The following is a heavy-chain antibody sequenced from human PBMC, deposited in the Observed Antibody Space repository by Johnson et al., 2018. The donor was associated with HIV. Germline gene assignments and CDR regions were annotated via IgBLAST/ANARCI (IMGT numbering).Heavy chain of an antibody. V-gene: IGHV3-11*04. CDR1: GFTFSYYY. CDR3: ARDGGFDDSSWPMEMGGAVDI. D-gene: IGHD6-13*01. CDR2: ISCSGSTI. J-gene: IGHJ3*02. Sequence: QVQLVESGGGLVQPGGSLRLSCAASGFTFSYYYMSWIRQAPGKGLEWVSYISCSGSTIYYADSVKGRFTISRDNAKNSLYLQMNSLRAEDTAVYYCARDGGFDDSSWPMEMGGAVDIWGQGTMVTVSS.